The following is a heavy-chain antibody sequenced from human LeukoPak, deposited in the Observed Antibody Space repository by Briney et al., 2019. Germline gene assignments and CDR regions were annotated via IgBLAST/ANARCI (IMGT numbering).Heavy chain of an antibody. CDR2: INAGNGNT. V-gene: IGHV1-3*01. CDR1: GYTFTSYA. D-gene: IGHD3-10*01. Sequence: ASVKVSCKASGYTFTSYAMHWVRQAPGQRLEWMGWINAGNGNTKYSQKFQGRVTITRDTSASTAYMELSSLRSEDTAVYYCAREEKGSGSSILWGQGTMVTVSS. CDR3: AREEKGSGSSIL. J-gene: IGHJ3*01.